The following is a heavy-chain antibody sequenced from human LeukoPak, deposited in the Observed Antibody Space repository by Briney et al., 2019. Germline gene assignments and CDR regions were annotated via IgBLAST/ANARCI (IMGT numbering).Heavy chain of an antibody. V-gene: IGHV3-23*01. Sequence: GGSLRLSCAASGFMFTSYAMSWVRQAPGKGLEWGAAISGGGTTTYYADSVKGRFTISRDTSKKTLYLEMNSLRAEDTAIYYCAKELVAAAGLYFDYWGQGTLVTVSS. J-gene: IGHJ4*02. CDR3: AKELVAAAGLYFDY. D-gene: IGHD6-13*01. CDR2: ISGGGTTT. CDR1: GFMFTSYA.